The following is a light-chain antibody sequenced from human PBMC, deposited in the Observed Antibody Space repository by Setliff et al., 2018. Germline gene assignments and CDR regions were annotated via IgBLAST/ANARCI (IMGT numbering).Light chain of an antibody. CDR3: NSYTSSRTYV. CDR2: EVS. J-gene: IGLJ1*01. CDR1: SSDVGGYNY. V-gene: IGLV2-14*01. Sequence: QSVLTQPASVSGYPGQSITISCAGTSSDVGGYNYVSWYQQYPGKAPKLMIYEVSDRPSGVSNRFSGSKSGNTASLTISGLQAEDEADYYCNSYTSSRTYVFGTGTKVTVL.